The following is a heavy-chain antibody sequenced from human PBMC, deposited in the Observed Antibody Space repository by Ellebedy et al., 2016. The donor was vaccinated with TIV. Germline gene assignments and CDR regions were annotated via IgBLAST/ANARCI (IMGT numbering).Heavy chain of an antibody. CDR3: AREDYDGFDY. J-gene: IGHJ4*02. CDR1: GFTFSLYE. CDR2: ISSGGTTE. D-gene: IGHD3-22*01. V-gene: IGHV3-48*03. Sequence: GESLKISCVASGFTFSLYEMNWVRQAPGKGLEWLSYISSGGTTEKYADSVKGRFTISRDNAKNTLYLQMNSMRAEDTAVYYCAREDYDGFDYWGQGTLVTVSS.